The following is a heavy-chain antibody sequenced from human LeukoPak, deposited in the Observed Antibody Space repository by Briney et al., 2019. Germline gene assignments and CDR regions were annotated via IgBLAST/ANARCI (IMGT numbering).Heavy chain of an antibody. J-gene: IGHJ4*02. V-gene: IGHV4-39*01. D-gene: IGHD3-9*01. Sequence: PSETLSLTCTVSGGSISSSSYYWGWIRQPPGKGLEWIGSIYYSGSTYYNPSLKSRVTISVDTSKNQFSLKLSSVTAADTAVYYCASQNLRCFDGFDYWGQGTLITVSS. CDR3: ASQNLRCFDGFDY. CDR2: IYYSGST. CDR1: GGSISSSSYY.